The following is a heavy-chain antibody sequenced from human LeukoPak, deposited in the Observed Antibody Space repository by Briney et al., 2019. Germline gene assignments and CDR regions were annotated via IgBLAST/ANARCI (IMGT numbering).Heavy chain of an antibody. J-gene: IGHJ4*02. Sequence: SVKVSCKASGGTFSSYAISWVRQAPGQGLEGMGWIIPIFGTANYAQTFQGRVTITTDESMSTAYMELSSLRSEDTAVYYCGTRYYGSGADYWGQGTLVTVSS. V-gene: IGHV1-69*05. CDR2: IIPIFGTA. CDR3: GTRYYGSGADY. D-gene: IGHD3-10*01. CDR1: GGTFSSYA.